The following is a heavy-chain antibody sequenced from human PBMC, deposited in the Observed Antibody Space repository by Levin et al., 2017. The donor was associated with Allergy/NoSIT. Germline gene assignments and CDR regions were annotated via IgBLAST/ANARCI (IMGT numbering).Heavy chain of an antibody. CDR1: GGSFSDYY. Sequence: SETLSLTCAVYGGSFSDYYWSWIRQPPGKGLELIGEINHSGSTNYNPSPKSRVTISVDTSKNQFSLKLSSVTAADTAVYSCARYSSSWYLSAFDIWGQGTMVTVSS. CDR3: ARYSSSWYLSAFDI. V-gene: IGHV4-34*01. D-gene: IGHD6-13*01. J-gene: IGHJ3*02. CDR2: INHSGST.